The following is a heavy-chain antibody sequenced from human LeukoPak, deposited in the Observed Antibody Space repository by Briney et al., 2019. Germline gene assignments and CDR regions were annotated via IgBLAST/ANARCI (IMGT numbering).Heavy chain of an antibody. J-gene: IGHJ3*02. V-gene: IGHV4-34*01. CDR1: GGSFSGYY. CDR3: ARAGAEYSSSSGAFDI. CDR2: INHSGST. Sequence: PSETLSLTCAVYGGSFSGYYWSWIRQPPGKGLEWIGEINHSGSTNYNPSLKSRVTISVDTSKNQFSLKLSSVTAADTAVYYCARAGAEYSSSSGAFDIWGQGTMVTVSS. D-gene: IGHD6-6*01.